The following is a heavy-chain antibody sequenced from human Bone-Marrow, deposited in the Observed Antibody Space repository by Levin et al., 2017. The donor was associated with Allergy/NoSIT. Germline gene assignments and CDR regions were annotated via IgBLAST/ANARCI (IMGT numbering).Heavy chain of an antibody. Sequence: PGGSLRLSCAASGFTFSSYGMHWVRQAPGKGLEWVAVISYDGSNKYYADSVKGRFTISRDNSKNTLYLQMNSLRAEDTAVYYCAKGPDYYDSSGYLDYWGQGTLVTVSS. V-gene: IGHV3-30*18. CDR3: AKGPDYYDSSGYLDY. D-gene: IGHD3-22*01. CDR1: GFTFSSYG. J-gene: IGHJ4*02. CDR2: ISYDGSNK.